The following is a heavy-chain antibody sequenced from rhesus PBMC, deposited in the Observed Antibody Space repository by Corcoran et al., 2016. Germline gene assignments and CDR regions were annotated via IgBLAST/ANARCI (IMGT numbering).Heavy chain of an antibody. CDR3: GRVWDRSSVDD. V-gene: IGHV3-14*01. Sequence: EVHLVESGGGLAKPGGSLRLSCAASGFTFSSYWIYWVRQAPGKGLELISSNNRDGSWTDYADSVKGRFNVARENDKNTLYLQMDSLTTEDTAVYYCGRVWDRSSVDDWGQGVLVTVSS. CDR1: GFTFSSYW. D-gene: IGHD2-15*01. J-gene: IGHJ4*01. CDR2: NNRDGSWT.